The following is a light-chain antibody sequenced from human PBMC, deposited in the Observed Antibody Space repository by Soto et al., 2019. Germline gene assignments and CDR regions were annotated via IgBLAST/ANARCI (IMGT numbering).Light chain of an antibody. Sequence: MTQSPSTLPASVGDRVTITCRASQSISNWLAWEQQRPGQAPRLVLYGASTRATGIPARFSGSGSGTEFTLTISSLQSEDFAVYYCQQYNNWPPITFGQGTRLETK. J-gene: IGKJ5*01. V-gene: IGKV3-15*01. CDR2: GAS. CDR1: QSISNW. CDR3: QQYNNWPPIT.